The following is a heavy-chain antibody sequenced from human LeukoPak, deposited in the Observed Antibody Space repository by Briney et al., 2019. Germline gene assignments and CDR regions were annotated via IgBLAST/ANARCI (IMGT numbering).Heavy chain of an antibody. CDR2: IYTSGST. CDR3: ARARSGYSYGFIDY. J-gene: IGHJ4*02. Sequence: SETLSLTCTVSGNSISSGDNYWSWIRQPAGKGLEWIGRIYTSGSTNYNPSLKSRVTISVDTSKNQFSLKLSSVTAADTAVYYCARARSGYSYGFIDYWGQGTLVTVSS. V-gene: IGHV4-61*02. D-gene: IGHD5-18*01. CDR1: GNSISSGDNY.